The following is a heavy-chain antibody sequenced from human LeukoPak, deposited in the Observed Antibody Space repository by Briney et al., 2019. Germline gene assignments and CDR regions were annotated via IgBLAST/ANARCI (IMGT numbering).Heavy chain of an antibody. J-gene: IGHJ4*02. Sequence: QPGGSLRLSCAASGFTFSSYWMHWVRQAPGKGLVWVSRINSDGSSTSYADSVKGRFTISRDNAKNTLYLQMNSLRAEDTAVYYCARDSVFLSGYSHFDYWGQGTLVTVSS. CDR2: INSDGSST. CDR1: GFTFSSYW. D-gene: IGHD3-3*01. CDR3: ARDSVFLSGYSHFDY. V-gene: IGHV3-74*01.